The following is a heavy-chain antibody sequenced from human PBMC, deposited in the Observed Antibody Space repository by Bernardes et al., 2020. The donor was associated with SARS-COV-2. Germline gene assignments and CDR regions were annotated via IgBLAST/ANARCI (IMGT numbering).Heavy chain of an antibody. Sequence: SETLTLTCAVYGGSFSGYYWSWIRQPPGKGLEWIGEINHSGSTNYNPSLKSRVTISVDTSKNQFSLKLSSVTAADTAVYYCARTGYSSGWLDYWGQGTLVTVSS. J-gene: IGHJ4*02. CDR3: ARTGYSSGWLDY. CDR2: INHSGST. V-gene: IGHV4-34*01. D-gene: IGHD6-19*01. CDR1: GGSFSGYY.